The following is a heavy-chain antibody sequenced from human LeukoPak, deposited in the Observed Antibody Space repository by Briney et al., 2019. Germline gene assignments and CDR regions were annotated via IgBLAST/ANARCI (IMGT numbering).Heavy chain of an antibody. D-gene: IGHD3-10*01. CDR2: TSHDGSNQ. Sequence: GGSLRLSCAASGVTFSSYVMHWVRQASGKGLEWVAGTSHDGSNQNYADSVKGRFTISRDNSKNTVYLQMNSLRAEDTAVYYCAKDRVVRGVSPFDYWGQGTLVTVSS. J-gene: IGHJ4*02. V-gene: IGHV3-30*18. CDR3: AKDRVVRGVSPFDY. CDR1: GVTFSSYV.